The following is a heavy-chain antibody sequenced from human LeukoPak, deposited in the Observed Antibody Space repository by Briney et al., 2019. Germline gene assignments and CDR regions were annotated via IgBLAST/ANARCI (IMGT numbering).Heavy chain of an antibody. CDR1: GFTFSNAW. CDR2: XXSKTDGGTT. D-gene: IGHD3-10*01. CDR3: TTTAVYYYGSGSYGLFDY. V-gene: IGHV3-15*01. Sequence: GGSLRLSCAASGFTFSNAWMSWVRQAPGKGLEXXXXXXSKTDGGTTDYAAPVKGRFTISRDDSKNTLYLQMNSLKTEDTAVYYCTTTAVYYYGSGSYGLFDYWGQGTLVTVSS. J-gene: IGHJ4*02.